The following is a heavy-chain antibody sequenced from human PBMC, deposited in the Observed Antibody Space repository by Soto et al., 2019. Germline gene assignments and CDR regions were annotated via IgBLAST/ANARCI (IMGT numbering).Heavy chain of an antibody. CDR3: ARGSWDDVSGHYYMDV. D-gene: IGHD1-1*01. Sequence: SPAQSLTYDICGDSVCRNMAAWNWIRQTPSRGLEWLGRTYYRSKWYSNYAISVKSRVTVNPDTFKNQFSLQLNSVTPEDTAVYYCARGSWDDVSGHYYMDVWGKGTTVTV. CDR2: TYYRSKWYS. J-gene: IGHJ6*03. CDR1: GDSVCRNMAA. V-gene: IGHV6-1*01.